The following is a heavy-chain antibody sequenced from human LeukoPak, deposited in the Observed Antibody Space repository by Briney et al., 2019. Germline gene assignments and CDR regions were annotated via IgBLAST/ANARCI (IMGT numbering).Heavy chain of an antibody. V-gene: IGHV4-4*07. J-gene: IGHJ4*02. Sequence: ASETLSLTCTVSGGSISRYYWSWIRQPAGKGLEWIGRIYTSGSTNYNPSLKSRVTISLDTSKNQFSLKLSSVTAADTAVYYCARKRPWGLSRYFDYWGQGTLVTVSS. CDR3: ARKRPWGLSRYFDY. CDR1: GGSISRYY. D-gene: IGHD7-27*01. CDR2: IYTSGST.